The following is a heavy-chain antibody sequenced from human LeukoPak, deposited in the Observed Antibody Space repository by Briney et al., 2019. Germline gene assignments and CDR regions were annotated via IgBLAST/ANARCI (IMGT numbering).Heavy chain of an antibody. D-gene: IGHD3-10*01. CDR2: IYTSGST. V-gene: IGHV4-61*02. Sequence: KASETLSLTCTVSGGSISSGSYYWSWIRQPAGKGLEWIGRIYTSGSTNYNPSLKSRVTISVDTSKNQSSLKLSSVTAADTAVYYCARDSIRRGLLYDAFDIWGQGTMVTVSS. CDR3: ARDSIRRGLLYDAFDI. CDR1: GGSISSGSYY. J-gene: IGHJ3*02.